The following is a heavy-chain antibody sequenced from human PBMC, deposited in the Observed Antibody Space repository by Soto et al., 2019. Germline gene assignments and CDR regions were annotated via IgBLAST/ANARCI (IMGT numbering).Heavy chain of an antibody. CDR1: GGSVSSGLYY. Sequence: QVQLQESGPGLVRPSGTLSLTCAVSGGSVSSGLYYWTWIRQPPGKGLEWIGYVYHSGGTNYNTSLESRVTISLDTSKNQFSLRLSSVTAADTAVYYCARDDSATVTTYRNYYSYFGLDVWGQGTTVTVSS. CDR2: VYHSGGT. V-gene: IGHV4-61*01. CDR3: ARDDSATVTTYRNYYSYFGLDV. D-gene: IGHD4-17*01. J-gene: IGHJ6*02.